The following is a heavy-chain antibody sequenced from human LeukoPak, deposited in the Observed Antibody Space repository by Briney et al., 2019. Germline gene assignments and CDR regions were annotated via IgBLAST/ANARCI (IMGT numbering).Heavy chain of an antibody. J-gene: IGHJ6*02. V-gene: IGHV3-9*01. CDR2: ISWNSGSI. D-gene: IGHD5-18*01. Sequence: GGSLRLSCAASGFTFDDYAMHWVRQAPGKGLEWVSGISWNSGSIGYADYVKGRFTISRDNAKNSLYLQMNSLRAEDTALYYCAKGLVDTAMYYYYGMDVWGQGTTVTVSS. CDR1: GFTFDDYA. CDR3: AKGLVDTAMYYYYGMDV.